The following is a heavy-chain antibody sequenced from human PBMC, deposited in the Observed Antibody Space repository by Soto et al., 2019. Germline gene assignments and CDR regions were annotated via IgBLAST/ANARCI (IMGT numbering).Heavy chain of an antibody. CDR3: ASGQDETKVGY. CDR1: VVSVGSGFYY. CDR2: LHPTGTT. Sequence: QVQLQESGPGLVKPSQTLSLTCTVAVVSVGSGFYYWNWIRQYPGKGLEWIGCLHPTGTTHPNPSLNSRVTLSLVTSKNQLSLEFTYVTDADAGVYFCASGQDETKVGYWGQGTLVTVS. J-gene: IGHJ4*02. V-gene: IGHV4-31*03. D-gene: IGHD1-26*01.